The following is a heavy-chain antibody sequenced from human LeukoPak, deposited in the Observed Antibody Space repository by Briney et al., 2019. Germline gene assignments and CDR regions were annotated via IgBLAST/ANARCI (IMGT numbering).Heavy chain of an antibody. J-gene: IGHJ4*02. D-gene: IGHD1-26*01. CDR3: AKDRSGSYSQGLDY. V-gene: IGHV3-30*02. CDR2: IRYDGSYK. CDR1: GFTFSTYG. Sequence: PGGSLRLSCAASGFTFSTYGMHWVRQAPGKGLEWVAFIRYDGSYKYYADSVKGRFTISRDNSKNTLYLQMNSLRAEDTAVFYCAKDRSGSYSQGLDYWGQGTLVTVSS.